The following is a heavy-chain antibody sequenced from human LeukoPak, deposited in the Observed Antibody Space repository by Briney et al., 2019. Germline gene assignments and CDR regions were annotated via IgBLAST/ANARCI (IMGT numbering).Heavy chain of an antibody. CDR2: IYYSGST. CDR3: ARTYRTGAFFDY. Sequence: SETLSLTCTVSGGSISSYYWSWIRQPPGKGLEWIGYIYYSGSTNYNPSLKSRVTISVDTSKNQFSLKLSSVTAADTAVYYCARTYRTGAFFDYWGQGTLVTVSS. CDR1: GGSISSYY. J-gene: IGHJ4*02. D-gene: IGHD7-27*01. V-gene: IGHV4-59*01.